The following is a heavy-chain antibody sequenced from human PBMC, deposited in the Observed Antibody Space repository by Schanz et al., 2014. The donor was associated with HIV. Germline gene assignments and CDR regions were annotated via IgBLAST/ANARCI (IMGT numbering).Heavy chain of an antibody. D-gene: IGHD3-16*01. V-gene: IGHV3-7*01. CDR3: ARENWGVGDY. CDR2: IKQDGGEK. Sequence: EVQLVESGGGLVQPGGSLRLSCAASGFTFSRYWMNWVRQAPGKGLEWVASIKQDGGEKHYVASVKGRFTISRDNAKNSLFLLMNNLRVEDTAVYYCARENWGVGDYWGQGTLVTVSS. J-gene: IGHJ4*02. CDR1: GFTFSRYW.